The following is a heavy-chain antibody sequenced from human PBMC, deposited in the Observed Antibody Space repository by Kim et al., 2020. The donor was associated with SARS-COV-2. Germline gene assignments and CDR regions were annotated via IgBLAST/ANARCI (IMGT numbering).Heavy chain of an antibody. CDR3: ARQAAVAGRPSNMDV. CDR2: VHYSGTT. CDR1: GDSIKNNNYF. D-gene: IGHD6-19*01. Sequence: SETLSLTCSVSGDSIKNNNYFWGWIRQTPGKGLEWIGCVHYSGTTYYNAALKSRVTISVDTSKTHFSLNLNSVTAADTAVFYCARQAAVAGRPSNMDVWGHGTTVTVSS. J-gene: IGHJ6*02. V-gene: IGHV4-39*01.